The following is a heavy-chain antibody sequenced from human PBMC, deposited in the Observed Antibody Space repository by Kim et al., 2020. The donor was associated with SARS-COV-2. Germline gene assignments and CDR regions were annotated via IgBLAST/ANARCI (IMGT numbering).Heavy chain of an antibody. CDR3: ARDEYSGSSYAEYFHH. Sequence: GGSLRLSCAASGFTFSSYSMNWVRQAPGKGLEWVSYISSSSTTIYYADSVKGRFTISRDNAKNSLYLQMNSLRVEDTAVYFCARDEYSGSSYAEYFHHWGQGTLVTVSS. CDR2: ISSSSTTI. J-gene: IGHJ1*01. D-gene: IGHD1-26*01. V-gene: IGHV3-48*04. CDR1: GFTFSSYS.